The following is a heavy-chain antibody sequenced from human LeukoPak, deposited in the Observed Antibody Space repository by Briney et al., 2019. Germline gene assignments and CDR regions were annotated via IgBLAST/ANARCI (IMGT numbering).Heavy chain of an antibody. V-gene: IGHV3-9*01. CDR2: ISWNSGSI. CDR3: AKASYYDFWSGYFYFDY. J-gene: IGHJ4*02. Sequence: GRSLRLSCAASGFTFDDYAMHWVRQAPGKGLEWVSGISWNSGSIGYADSVKGRFTISRDNAKNSLYLQMNSLRAEDTAVYYCAKASYYDFWSGYFYFDYWGQGTLVTVSS. CDR1: GFTFDDYA. D-gene: IGHD3-3*01.